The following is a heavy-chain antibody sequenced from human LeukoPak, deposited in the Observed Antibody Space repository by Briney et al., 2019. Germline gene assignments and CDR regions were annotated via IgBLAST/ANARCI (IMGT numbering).Heavy chain of an antibody. CDR3: ARSRTLKLTFDY. CDR1: GGSISSYY. D-gene: IGHD4/OR15-4a*01. J-gene: IGHJ4*02. CDR2: IYTSGST. Sequence: SETLSLTCTVSGGSISSYYWSWIRQPAGKGLEWIGRIYTSGSTNYNPSLKSRVTMSVDTSKNLFSLKLSSVTAADTAVYYCARSRTLKLTFDYWGQGTLVTVSS. V-gene: IGHV4-4*07.